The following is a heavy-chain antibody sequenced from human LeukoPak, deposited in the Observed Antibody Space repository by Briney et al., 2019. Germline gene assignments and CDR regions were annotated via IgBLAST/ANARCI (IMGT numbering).Heavy chain of an antibody. CDR2: ISSSGSTI. CDR3: ARERVLHPFDWSPGGIFDI. D-gene: IGHD3-9*01. Sequence: AGGSLRLSCAASGFTFSDYYMSWIRQAPGKGLEWVSYISSSGSTIYYADSVKGRFTISRDNAKNSLYLQMNSLRAEDTAVYYCARERVLHPFDWSPGGIFDIWGQGTMVTVSS. J-gene: IGHJ3*02. CDR1: GFTFSDYY. V-gene: IGHV3-11*01.